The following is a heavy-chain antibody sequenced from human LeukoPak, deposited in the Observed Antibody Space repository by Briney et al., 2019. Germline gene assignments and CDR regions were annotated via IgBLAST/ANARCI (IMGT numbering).Heavy chain of an antibody. D-gene: IGHD1-1*01. J-gene: IGHJ4*02. Sequence: PSETLSLTCTVSGGSISSGGYYWSWIRQHPGKGLEWIGYIYYSGSTYYNPSLKSRVTTSVDTSKNQFSLKLSSVTAADTAVYYCARERNGEAFDYWGQGTLVTVSS. CDR1: GGSISSGGYY. CDR2: IYYSGST. V-gene: IGHV4-31*03. CDR3: ARERNGEAFDY.